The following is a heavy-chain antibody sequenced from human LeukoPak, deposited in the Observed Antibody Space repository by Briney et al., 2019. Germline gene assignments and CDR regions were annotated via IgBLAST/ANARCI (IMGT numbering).Heavy chain of an antibody. J-gene: IGHJ5*02. CDR1: GGPISTYY. CDR2: VYPSGRT. D-gene: IGHD6-13*01. V-gene: IGHV4-4*07. CDR3: ASGGRISAANWFDP. Sequence: SETLSLTCTVSGGPISTYYWSWLRQPPGKGLEWIGRVYPSGRTSYNPSLENRVTMSVDTSKKQFSLKLRSVTAADTAVYYCASGGRISAANWFDPWGQGTLVTVSS.